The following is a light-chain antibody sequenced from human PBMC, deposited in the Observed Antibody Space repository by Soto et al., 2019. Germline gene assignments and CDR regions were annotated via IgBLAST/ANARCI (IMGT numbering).Light chain of an antibody. V-gene: IGLV1-44*01. CDR3: AAWDDSPNGVV. Sequence: QSVLTQPPSASGTPGQRVTISCSGSSSNIGSNTVNWYQQLPGTAPKLLIYSNNQRPSGVPARFSGSKSGTSASLAISGLQSEDEADYYCAAWDDSPNGVVFGGGTQLTVL. CDR2: SNN. J-gene: IGLJ2*01. CDR1: SSNIGSNT.